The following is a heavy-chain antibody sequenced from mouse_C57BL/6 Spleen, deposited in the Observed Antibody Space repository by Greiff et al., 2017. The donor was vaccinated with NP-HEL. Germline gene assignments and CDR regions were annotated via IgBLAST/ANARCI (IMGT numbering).Heavy chain of an antibody. CDR3: ARSGANWDGYWYFDV. V-gene: IGHV1-64*01. Sequence: QVQLQQPGAELVKPGASVKLSCKASGYTFTSYWMHWVKQRPGQGLEWIGMIHPNSGSTNYNEKFKSKATLTVDKSSSTAYMQLSSLTSEDSAVYYCARSGANWDGYWYFDVWGTGTTVTVSS. D-gene: IGHD4-1*01. CDR1: GYTFTSYW. J-gene: IGHJ1*03. CDR2: IHPNSGST.